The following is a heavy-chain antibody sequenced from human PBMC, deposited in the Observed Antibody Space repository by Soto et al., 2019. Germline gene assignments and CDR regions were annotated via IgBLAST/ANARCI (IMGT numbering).Heavy chain of an antibody. J-gene: IGHJ6*02. D-gene: IGHD3-3*01. CDR2: IGTAGDT. V-gene: IGHV3-13*01. CDR3: ARGSEGITIFGVVPDYGMDV. Sequence: GGSLRLSCAASGFTFSSYDMHWVRQATGKGLEWVSAIGTAGDTYYPGSVKGRFTISRENAKNSLYLQMNSLRAGDTAVYYCARGSEGITIFGVVPDYGMDVWGQGTTVTVSS. CDR1: GFTFSSYD.